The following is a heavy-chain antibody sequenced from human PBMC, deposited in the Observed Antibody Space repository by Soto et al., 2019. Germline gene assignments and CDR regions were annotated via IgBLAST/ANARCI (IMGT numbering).Heavy chain of an antibody. D-gene: IGHD3-22*01. V-gene: IGHV3-21*01. CDR2: ITSSSSYI. CDR1: GFTFSTYS. Sequence: GGSLRRSCAASGFTFSTYSMNWVRQAPGKGLGWVSSITSSSSYIYYADSVKGRFTISRDNAKNSLYLQMNSLRAEDTAVYYCARGGSYYYDSSASLDSWGQGTLVTVSS. CDR3: ARGGSYYYDSSASLDS. J-gene: IGHJ4*02.